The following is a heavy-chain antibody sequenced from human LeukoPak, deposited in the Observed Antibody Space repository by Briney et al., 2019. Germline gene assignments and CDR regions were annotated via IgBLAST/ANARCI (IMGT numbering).Heavy chain of an antibody. D-gene: IGHD2-21*01. V-gene: IGHV5-51*01. J-gene: IGHJ4*02. CDR1: GYSFSRYW. CDR2: IYPGDSDT. CDR3: ARGKFVDFDY. Sequence: GESLKISCKGSGYSFSRYWIAWVRQMPGKGLEWMGIIYPGDSDTRYSPSFQGQVTISADKSISTAYPQWSSLKASDTAMYYCARGKFVDFDYWGQGTLVTVSS.